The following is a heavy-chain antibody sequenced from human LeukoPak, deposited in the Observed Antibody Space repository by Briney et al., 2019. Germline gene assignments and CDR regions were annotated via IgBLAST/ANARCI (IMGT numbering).Heavy chain of an antibody. CDR1: GFTFSSYW. Sequence: PGGSLRLSCAASGFTFSSYWMHWVRQAPGKGLVWVSRINSDGSSTSYADSVKGRFTISRDNAKNTLYLQMNSLRVEDTAVYYCATLTVAGSFDYWGQGTLVTVSS. CDR2: INSDGSST. V-gene: IGHV3-74*01. J-gene: IGHJ4*02. CDR3: ATLTVAGSFDY. D-gene: IGHD6-19*01.